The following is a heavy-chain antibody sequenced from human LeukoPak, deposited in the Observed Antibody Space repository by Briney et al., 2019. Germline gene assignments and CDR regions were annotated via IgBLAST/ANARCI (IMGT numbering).Heavy chain of an antibody. CDR3: AGGWDYGDQRGNLDF. CDR2: IYYSGST. D-gene: IGHD4-17*01. Sequence: PSETLSLTCTVSGGSISSYYWSWIRQPPGKGLEWIGYIYYSGSTNYNPSLKSRVTISVDTSKNQFSLKLSSVTAADTAVYYCAGGWDYGDQRGNLDFWGQGTLVTVSS. V-gene: IGHV4-59*01. J-gene: IGHJ4*02. CDR1: GGSISSYY.